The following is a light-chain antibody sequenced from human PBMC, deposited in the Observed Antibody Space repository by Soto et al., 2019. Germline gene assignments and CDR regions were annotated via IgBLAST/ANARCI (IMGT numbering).Light chain of an antibody. CDR3: CSYTTSNTLV. CDR1: SSDVGRYNY. Sequence: QSALTQPASVSGSPGQSITISCTGTSSDVGRYNYVSWYQQYPGKAPKLMIYDVNSRPSGVSNRFSGSKSGNTASLTISGLQAEDEADYYCCSYTTSNTLVFGGGTKLTVL. J-gene: IGLJ2*01. CDR2: DVN. V-gene: IGLV2-14*03.